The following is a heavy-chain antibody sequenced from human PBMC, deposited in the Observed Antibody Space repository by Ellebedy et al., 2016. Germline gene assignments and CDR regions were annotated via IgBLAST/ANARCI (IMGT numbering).Heavy chain of an antibody. CDR1: GFTFSSYS. CDR3: ARDVGDQLGHPVLRFLESGYRGGAFDI. Sequence: GESLKISCAASGFTFSSYSMNWVRQAPGKGLEWVSSISSSSSYIYYADSVKGRFTISRDNSKNTLYLQMNSLRAEDTAVYYCARDVGDQLGHPVLRFLESGYRGGAFDIWGQGTMVTVSS. J-gene: IGHJ3*02. V-gene: IGHV3-21*01. D-gene: IGHD3-3*01. CDR2: ISSSSSYI.